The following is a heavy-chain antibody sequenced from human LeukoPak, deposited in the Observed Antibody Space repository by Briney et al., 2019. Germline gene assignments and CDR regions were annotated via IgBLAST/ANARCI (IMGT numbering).Heavy chain of an antibody. V-gene: IGHV5-51*01. J-gene: IGHJ3*02. CDR2: IYPGDSDT. CDR3: ASSRGKLWSDAFDM. CDR1: GYSFSDYW. D-gene: IGHD3-10*01. Sequence: GESLKISCKASGYSFSDYWIGCLRQMPGKGLESMGTIYPGDSDTRYSPSFQGQVTISADKSITTAYLQWSSLKASDSAIYYCASSRGKLWSDAFDMWGQGTMVTVSS.